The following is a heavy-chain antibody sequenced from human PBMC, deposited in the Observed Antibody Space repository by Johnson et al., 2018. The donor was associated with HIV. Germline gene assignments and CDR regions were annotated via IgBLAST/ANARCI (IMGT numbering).Heavy chain of an antibody. Sequence: VQLVESGGGLVQPGGSLRLSCAASGYTFSNYWMTWVRQAPGKGLEWVATINKDGGEKYHVASVKGRFTVSRDNAKNSLYLQMNSLRAEDTAVYYCVRPTTILTNDAFNIWGQGTMVTVSS. J-gene: IGHJ3*02. CDR3: VRPTTILTNDAFNI. D-gene: IGHD3-9*01. CDR1: GYTFSNYW. CDR2: INKDGGEK. V-gene: IGHV3-7*05.